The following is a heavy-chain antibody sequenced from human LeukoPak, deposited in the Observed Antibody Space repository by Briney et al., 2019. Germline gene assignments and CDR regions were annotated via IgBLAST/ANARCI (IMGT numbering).Heavy chain of an antibody. V-gene: IGHV1-8*01. CDR3: ARDRRHTYYYDSSGYS. D-gene: IGHD3-22*01. J-gene: IGHJ4*02. Sequence: ASVKASCKASGYTFTSYDINGVRQATGQGLEWMGWMNPNSGNTGYAQKFQGRVTMTRNTSISTAYMELSSLRSEDTAVYYCARDRRHTYYYDSSGYSWGQGTLVTVSS. CDR2: MNPNSGNT. CDR1: GYTFTSYD.